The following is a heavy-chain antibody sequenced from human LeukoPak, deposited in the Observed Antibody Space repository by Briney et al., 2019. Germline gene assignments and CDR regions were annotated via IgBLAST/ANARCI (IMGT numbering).Heavy chain of an antibody. V-gene: IGHV3-21*01. CDR2: ISSSSSYI. D-gene: IGHD3-10*01. CDR1: GFTFSSYS. Sequence: GGSLRLSCAASGFTFSSYSMNWVRQAPGKGLEWVSSISSSSSYIYYADSMKGRFTISRDNAKNSLYLQMNSLRAEDTAVYYCARDAIGELPGYWYFDLWGRGTLVTVSS. J-gene: IGHJ2*01. CDR3: ARDAIGELPGYWYFDL.